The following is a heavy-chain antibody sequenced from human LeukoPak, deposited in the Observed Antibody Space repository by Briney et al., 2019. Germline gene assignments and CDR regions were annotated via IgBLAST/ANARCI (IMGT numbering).Heavy chain of an antibody. D-gene: IGHD3-22*01. CDR1: GFTFSSYA. CDR3: AKALWYYYDSSGYYYFDY. CDR2: ISGSGGST. Sequence: GGSLRLSCAASGFTFSSYAMSWVRQAPGKGLEWVSAISGSGGSTYYADSVKGRFTISRDNSKNTLYLQMNSLRAEDTAVDYCAKALWYYYDSSGYYYFDYWGQGTLVTVSS. J-gene: IGHJ4*02. V-gene: IGHV3-23*01.